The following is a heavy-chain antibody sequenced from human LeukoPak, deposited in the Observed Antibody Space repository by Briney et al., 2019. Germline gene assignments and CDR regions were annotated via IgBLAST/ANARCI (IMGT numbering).Heavy chain of an antibody. Sequence: KPGGSLRLSCAASGFTFSNAWMSWVRQAPGKGLEWVGRIKSKTDGGTTDYAAPVKGRFTISRDDSKNTLYLQMNSLKTEDTAVYYCTTGGDIVVVPAATGSDYWGQGTLVTVSS. D-gene: IGHD2-2*01. CDR3: TTGGDIVVVPAATGSDY. J-gene: IGHJ4*02. V-gene: IGHV3-15*01. CDR2: IKSKTDGGTT. CDR1: GFTFSNAW.